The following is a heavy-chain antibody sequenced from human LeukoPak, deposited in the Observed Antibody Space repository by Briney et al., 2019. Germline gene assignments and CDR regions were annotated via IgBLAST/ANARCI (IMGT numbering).Heavy chain of an antibody. D-gene: IGHD6-13*01. J-gene: IGHJ5*02. CDR3: ATEEGSSTHRSAFAFDP. Sequence: ASVKVSCKVSGYTLTELSMHCVRQAPGKGLEWRGGFDPEDGETIYAQKFQGRVTMTEVTSTDTAYMELSSLRSEDTAVYYCATEEGSSTHRSAFAFDPWGQGTLVTVSS. CDR2: FDPEDGET. V-gene: IGHV1-24*01. CDR1: GYTLTELS.